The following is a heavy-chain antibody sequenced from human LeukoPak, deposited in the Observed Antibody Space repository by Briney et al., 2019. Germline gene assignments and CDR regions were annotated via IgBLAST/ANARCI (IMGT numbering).Heavy chain of an antibody. CDR3: ARDRSSSWYGGDY. D-gene: IGHD6-13*01. V-gene: IGHV3-21*01. Sequence: GGSLRLSCAASGFTVSSNYMSWVRQAPGKGLEWVSSISSSSSYIYYADSVKGRFTISRDNAKNSLYLQMNSLRAEDTAVYYCARDRSSSWYGGDYWGQGTLVTVS. CDR2: ISSSSSYI. CDR1: GFTVSSNY. J-gene: IGHJ4*02.